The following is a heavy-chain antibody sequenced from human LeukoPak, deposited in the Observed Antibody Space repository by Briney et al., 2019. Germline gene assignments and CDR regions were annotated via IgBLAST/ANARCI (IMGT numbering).Heavy chain of an antibody. CDR3: AKVPRQHDNWFDP. CDR2: ISSSSTII. V-gene: IGHV3-48*01. CDR1: GFTFTNYA. D-gene: IGHD3-9*01. J-gene: IGHJ5*02. Sequence: GGSLRLSCAASGFTFTNYAMSWVRQTPGKGLEWISYISSSSTIIHYADSVKGRFAISRDDAKNSLYLQMNSLRAEDTAIYYCAKVPRQHDNWFDPWGQGTLVTVSS.